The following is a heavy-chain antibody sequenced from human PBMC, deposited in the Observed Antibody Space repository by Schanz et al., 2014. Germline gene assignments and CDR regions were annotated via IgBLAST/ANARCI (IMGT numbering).Heavy chain of an antibody. CDR2: VSGSGAST. CDR1: GFSFSGYA. D-gene: IGHD3-22*01. V-gene: IGHV3-23*04. Sequence: EVQLVESGGGFVQPGGSLRLSCAASGFSFSGYAMSWVRQAPGKGLEWVSVVSGSGASTFYADSVKGRFTISRDNSKNTLYLQMNSLRTEDTAVYFCAKSYDTSGYSGFDYWGQGTLVTVSS. J-gene: IGHJ4*02. CDR3: AKSYDTSGYSGFDY.